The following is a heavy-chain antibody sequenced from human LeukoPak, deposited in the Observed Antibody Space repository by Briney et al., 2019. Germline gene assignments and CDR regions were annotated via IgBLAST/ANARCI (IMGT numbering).Heavy chain of an antibody. J-gene: IGHJ3*02. CDR3: ARDLTMVRGVIITWAGSDDAFDI. D-gene: IGHD3-10*01. CDR1: GYTFTGYY. Sequence: ASVKVSCKASGYTFTGYYMHWVRQAPGQGLEWMGRINPNSGGTNYAQKFQGRVTMTRDTSISTAYMELSRLRSDDTAVYYCARDLTMVRGVIITWAGSDDAFDIWGQGTMVIVSS. CDR2: INPNSGGT. V-gene: IGHV1-2*06.